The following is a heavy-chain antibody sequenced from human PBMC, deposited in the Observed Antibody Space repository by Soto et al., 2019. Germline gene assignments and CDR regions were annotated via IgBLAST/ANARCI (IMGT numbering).Heavy chain of an antibody. V-gene: IGHV4-59*11. Sequence: SETLSLTCTVSGGSISGHYWIWIRQPPGKRLEWIGYIFYSGSTDYNPSLKSRVTMSVDTSKNQFSLKLSSVTAADAAVYYCARVGSSGWSPDYWGHGTLVTVSS. CDR1: GGSISGHY. CDR2: IFYSGST. D-gene: IGHD6-19*01. CDR3: ARVGSSGWSPDY. J-gene: IGHJ4*01.